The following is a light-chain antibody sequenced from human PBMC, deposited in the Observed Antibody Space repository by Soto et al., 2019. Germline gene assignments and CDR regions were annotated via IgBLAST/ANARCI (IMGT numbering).Light chain of an antibody. CDR3: QQHGNWPLA. CDR1: HDVYSK. CDR2: AAS. J-gene: IGKJ4*01. V-gene: IGKV3-15*01. Sequence: EIVMTQSPVTLSVSPGERVTLSCRASHDVYSKLAWYQQKAGQAPRLLIYAASTRATGRPARFSGGGYGTDFTLNPRSLQFGNVEICYCQQHGNWPLAFGGGTKGVI.